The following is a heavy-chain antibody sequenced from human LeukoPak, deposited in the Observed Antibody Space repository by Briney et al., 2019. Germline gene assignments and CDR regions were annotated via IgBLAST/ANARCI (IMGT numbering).Heavy chain of an antibody. CDR2: INPNSGGT. D-gene: IGHD3-10*01. CDR1: GYTFIDYY. V-gene: IGHV1-2*06. Sequence: GASVKVSCKASGYTFIDYYMHWVRQAPGQGLEWMGRINPNSGGTNYAQKFQGRVTMTRDTSISTAYMELSSLRSDDTAFYYCARAPPNSGSYYRLHSWFDPWGQGALVTVSS. J-gene: IGHJ5*02. CDR3: ARAPPNSGSYYRLHSWFDP.